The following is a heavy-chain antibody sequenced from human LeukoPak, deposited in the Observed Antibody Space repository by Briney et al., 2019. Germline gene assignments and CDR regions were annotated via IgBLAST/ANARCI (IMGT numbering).Heavy chain of an antibody. CDR1: GFSFSTYW. Sequence: PGGSLRLSCAASGFSFSTYWMSWVRRAPGTGLEWVATIRQDGSEKLYVDSVKGRFTISRDNAKNSLYLQMNSLRAEDTAVYYCAVAGTWQIVDYWGQGTLVTVSS. CDR2: IRQDGSEK. J-gene: IGHJ4*02. CDR3: AVAGTWQIVDY. V-gene: IGHV3-7*01. D-gene: IGHD6-19*01.